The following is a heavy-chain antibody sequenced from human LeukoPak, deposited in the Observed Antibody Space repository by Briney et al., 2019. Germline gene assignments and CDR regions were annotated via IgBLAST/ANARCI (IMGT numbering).Heavy chain of an antibody. V-gene: IGHV4-59*01. CDR2: IYYSGST. D-gene: IGHD3-9*01. Sequence: SETLSLTCTVSGGSISSYYWSWVRQPPGTGLEWIGYIYYSGSTNYNPSLKSRGTISVDTSKNQFCLKLSSVTAADTAVYYCARYYDILTGYYGADYYYGMDVWGQGTTVTVSS. CDR3: ARYYDILTGYYGADYYYGMDV. CDR1: GGSISSYY. J-gene: IGHJ6*02.